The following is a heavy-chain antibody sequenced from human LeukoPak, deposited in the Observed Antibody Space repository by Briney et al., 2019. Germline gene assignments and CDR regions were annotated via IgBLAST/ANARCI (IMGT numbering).Heavy chain of an antibody. CDR1: GGSFSDYY. Sequence: PSGTLSLTCAVYGGSFSDYYRTWIRQPPGAGLEWIGEINHSGSTNYNPSLKSRVTMSVDTSKNRFSLKVTSVTAADTAVYYCARGWDYDRSGYYLGYWGQGTLVTVSS. V-gene: IGHV4-34*01. CDR3: ARGWDYDRSGYYLGY. J-gene: IGHJ4*02. CDR2: INHSGST. D-gene: IGHD3-22*01.